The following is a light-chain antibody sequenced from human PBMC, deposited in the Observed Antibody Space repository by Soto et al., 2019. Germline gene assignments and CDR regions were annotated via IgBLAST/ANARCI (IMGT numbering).Light chain of an antibody. J-gene: IGKJ2*01. Sequence: DIQMTQSPSTLSASVGDRVTITCRASQSISSWLAWYQQKPGKAPKLLIYDASSLESGVPSRFSGSGSGTEFPLTISSLQPDDFATYYCQPYNSYSPYTFGQGTKLEIK. CDR2: DAS. CDR1: QSISSW. CDR3: QPYNSYSPYT. V-gene: IGKV1-5*01.